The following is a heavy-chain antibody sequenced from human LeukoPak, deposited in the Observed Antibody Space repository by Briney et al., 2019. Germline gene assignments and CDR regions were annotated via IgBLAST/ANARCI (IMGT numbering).Heavy chain of an antibody. V-gene: IGHV4-38-2*02. Sequence: PSETLSLTCTVSGYSISSGYYWGWIRQPPGKGLEWIGSIYHSGSTYYNPSLKSRVTISVDTSKNQFSLKLSSVTAADTAVYYCARDVWEQWLVQGNWFDPWGQGTLVTVSS. D-gene: IGHD6-19*01. CDR1: GYSISSGYY. CDR2: IYHSGST. J-gene: IGHJ5*02. CDR3: ARDVWEQWLVQGNWFDP.